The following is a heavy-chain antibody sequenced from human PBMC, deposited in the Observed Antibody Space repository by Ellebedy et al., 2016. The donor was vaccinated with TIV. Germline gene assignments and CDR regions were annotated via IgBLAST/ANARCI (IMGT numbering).Heavy chain of an antibody. V-gene: IGHV3-15*01. CDR3: TTLFDYFDSSAVHDF. Sequence: GESLKISCAASGFTFSNVWMSWVRQAPAKGLEWLGRIKSKSDGGTTAYAAPAEGRFIVSRVDSKNTLYLQMSSLKTEDTAVYYCTTLFDYFDSSAVHDFWGQGTLVTVSS. CDR2: IKSKSDGGTT. J-gene: IGHJ4*02. D-gene: IGHD3-22*01. CDR1: GFTFSNVW.